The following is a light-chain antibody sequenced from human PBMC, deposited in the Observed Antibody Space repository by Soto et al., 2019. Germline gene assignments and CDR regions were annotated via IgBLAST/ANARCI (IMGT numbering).Light chain of an antibody. CDR2: EVS. V-gene: IGLV2-23*02. J-gene: IGLJ1*01. CDR1: SSDVGSYNL. Sequence: QSVLTQPASVSGSPGHSITISCTGTSSDVGSYNLVSWYQQHPGKAPKLMIYEVSKRPSGVSNRFSGSKSGNTASLTISGLQAEDEADYYCCSYAGSSTPLIFGTGTKLTVL. CDR3: CSYAGSSTPLI.